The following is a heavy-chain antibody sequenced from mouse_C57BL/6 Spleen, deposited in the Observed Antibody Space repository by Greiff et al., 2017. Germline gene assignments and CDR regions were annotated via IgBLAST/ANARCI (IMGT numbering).Heavy chain of an antibody. CDR1: GYAFSSSW. Sequence: QVQLQQSGPELVKPGASVKISCKASGYAFSSSWMNWVKQRPGKGLEWIGRIYPGDGDTNYNGKFKGKATLTADKSSSTAYMQLSSLTSEDFAVYFCARGDDYDGYWGQGTTLTVSS. V-gene: IGHV1-82*01. J-gene: IGHJ2*01. CDR2: IYPGDGDT. D-gene: IGHD2-4*01. CDR3: ARGDDYDGY.